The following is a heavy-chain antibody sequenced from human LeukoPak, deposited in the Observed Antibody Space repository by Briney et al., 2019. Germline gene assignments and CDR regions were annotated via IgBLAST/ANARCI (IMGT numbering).Heavy chain of an antibody. CDR3: ARQPGDYLGY. V-gene: IGHV4-39*01. D-gene: IGHD4-17*01. J-gene: IGHJ4*02. CDR2: IYYNGRT. Sequence: SETLSLTCGVSGGSISGSNYYWDWIRQPPGKGPEWIGSIYYNGRTEYNPALKSRATISVDTSKNHFSLTLRSVTAADTAIYYCARQPGDYLGYWGRGTLVTVSS. CDR1: GGSISGSNYY.